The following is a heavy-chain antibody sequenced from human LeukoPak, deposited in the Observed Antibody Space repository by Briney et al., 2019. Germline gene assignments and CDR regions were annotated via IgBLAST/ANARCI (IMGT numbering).Heavy chain of an antibody. CDR2: IYYNVST. CDR1: GGSISSYY. Sequence: SETLSLTCTVSGGSISSYYWSWIRQPPGKGLEWIGYIYYNVSTNYNPSLKSRVTISVDTSMNQFSLKLSSVTAADTAVYYCARNDYGSGLFDYWGQGTLVTVSS. D-gene: IGHD3-10*01. J-gene: IGHJ4*02. CDR3: ARNDYGSGLFDY. V-gene: IGHV4-59*08.